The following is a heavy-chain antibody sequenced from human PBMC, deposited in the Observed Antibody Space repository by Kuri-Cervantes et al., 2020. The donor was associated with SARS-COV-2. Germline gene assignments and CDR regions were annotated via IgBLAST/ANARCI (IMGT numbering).Heavy chain of an antibody. Sequence: ASVKVSCKASGYTFTSYAMHWVRQAPGQRLEWMGWINAGNGNTKYSQKFQGRVTITRDTSASTAYMELSSLRSEDTAVYYCARVGGSGNYYYYYGMDVWGQGTTVTVSS. CDR2: INAGNGNT. D-gene: IGHD1-26*01. V-gene: IGHV1-3*01. CDR3: ARVGGSGNYYYYYGMDV. J-gene: IGHJ6*02. CDR1: GYTFTSYA.